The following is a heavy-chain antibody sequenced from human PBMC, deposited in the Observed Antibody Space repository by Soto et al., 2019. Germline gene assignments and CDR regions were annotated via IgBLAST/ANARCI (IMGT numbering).Heavy chain of an antibody. Sequence: GGSLRLSCAASGFTVTNYEMSWVRQAPGKGPEWVSYINSGGTSIKYADSVKGRFTISRDNARNSLYLQMNSLRDEDTAVYYCASENYGDAFDFWGQGALVTVSS. CDR1: GFTVTNYE. J-gene: IGHJ4*02. D-gene: IGHD4-17*01. V-gene: IGHV3-48*03. CDR2: INSGGTSI. CDR3: ASENYGDAFDF.